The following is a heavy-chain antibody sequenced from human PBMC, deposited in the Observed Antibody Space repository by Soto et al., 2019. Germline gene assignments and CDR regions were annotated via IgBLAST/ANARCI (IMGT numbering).Heavy chain of an antibody. D-gene: IGHD3-22*01. Sequence: GGSLRLSCAASGFTFSSYSMNWVRQAPGKGLEWVSSISSSSSYIYYADSVKGRFTISRDNAKNSLYLQMNSLRAEDTAVYYCARESPWADYDSSGYQKEFAFDIWGQGTMVTVSS. CDR1: GFTFSSYS. J-gene: IGHJ3*02. V-gene: IGHV3-21*01. CDR2: ISSSSSYI. CDR3: ARESPWADYDSSGYQKEFAFDI.